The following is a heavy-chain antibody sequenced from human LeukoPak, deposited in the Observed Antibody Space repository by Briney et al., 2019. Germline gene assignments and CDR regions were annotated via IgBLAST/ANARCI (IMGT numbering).Heavy chain of an antibody. CDR3: AKERSSGVYRLFDY. CDR1: GFTFSTYA. Sequence: GGSLRLSCAASGFTFSTYAMNWVRQAPGKGLEWVSGISGSGDNTYYTDSVKGRFTISRDNSKDTLYLQMNSLRAEDTAVHYCAKERSSGVYRLFDYWGQGTLVTVSS. D-gene: IGHD3-22*01. V-gene: IGHV3-23*01. CDR2: ISGSGDNT. J-gene: IGHJ4*02.